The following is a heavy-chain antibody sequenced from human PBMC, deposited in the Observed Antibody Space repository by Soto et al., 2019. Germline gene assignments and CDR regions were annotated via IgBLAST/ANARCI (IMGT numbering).Heavy chain of an antibody. Sequence: GASVKVSCKASGYTFTSYGISWVRQAPGQGLEWMGWISAYNGNTNYAQKLQGRVTMTTDTSTSTAYMELRSLRSEDTAVYYCARGSGSVNWNPQTWYYYYGMDVWGQGTTVTVSS. V-gene: IGHV1-18*01. D-gene: IGHD1-20*01. J-gene: IGHJ6*02. CDR3: ARGSGSVNWNPQTWYYYYGMDV. CDR1: GYTFTSYG. CDR2: ISAYNGNT.